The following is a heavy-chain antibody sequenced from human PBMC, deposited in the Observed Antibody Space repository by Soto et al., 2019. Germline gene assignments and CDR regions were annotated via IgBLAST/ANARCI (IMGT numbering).Heavy chain of an antibody. D-gene: IGHD3-10*01. CDR2: INPILSMS. J-gene: IGHJ4*02. Sequence: QVQLVQSGAEVKNPGSSVRVSCKASGDTFTFYSINWVRQAPGLGLEWMGRINPILSMSNYAQRCQGRVTMTADKSTSTGYMELSSLRSEDTAMYYCASIYGSGYRAFDYWGQGALVTVSS. CDR1: GDTFTFYS. V-gene: IGHV1-69*02. CDR3: ASIYGSGYRAFDY.